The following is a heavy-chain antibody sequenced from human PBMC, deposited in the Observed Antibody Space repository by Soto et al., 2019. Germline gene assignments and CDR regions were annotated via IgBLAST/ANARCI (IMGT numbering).Heavy chain of an antibody. CDR2: ISSSGSTI. D-gene: IGHD4-17*01. CDR3: AGQNDYGDFNSRDGAFDN. V-gene: IGHV3-11*01. CDR1: GFTFSDYY. Sequence: PGGSLRLSCAASGFTFSDYYMSWIRQAPGKGLEWVSYISSSGSTIYYADSVKGRFTISRDNAKNSLYLQMNSLRAEDAAVYYCAGQNDYGDFNSRDGAFDNWGQGTMVTVSS. J-gene: IGHJ3*02.